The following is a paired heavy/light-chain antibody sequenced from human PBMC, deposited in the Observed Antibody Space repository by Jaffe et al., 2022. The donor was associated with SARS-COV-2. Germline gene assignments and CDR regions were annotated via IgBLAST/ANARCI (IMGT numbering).Heavy chain of an antibody. Sequence: QVQLQESGPGLVRPSETLSLTCTVSGGPISSHYWSWIRQAPGKGLEWIGSVSDSGTTNYNRSLRSRVTMSVDTSKNQFSLNLISVTAADTAVYYCARRRVDPATIPGNWFDPWGQGTLVTVSS. CDR2: VSDSGTT. CDR1: GGPISSHY. J-gene: IGHJ5*02. V-gene: IGHV4-59*11. D-gene: IGHD5-18*01. CDR3: ARRRVDPATIPGNWFDP.
Light chain of an antibody. J-gene: IGLJ2*01. CDR2: GRN. Sequence: QSVLRQPPSVSGAPGQRVTISCTGGDSNTGAGYDVHWYQQLPGTAPKLLIYGRNNRPSGVPDRFSGSKSGASGFLAITGLQAEDEADYYCQSYDSSLSASVFGGGTKLIVL. CDR1: DSNTGAGYD. CDR3: QSYDSSLSASV. V-gene: IGLV1-40*01.